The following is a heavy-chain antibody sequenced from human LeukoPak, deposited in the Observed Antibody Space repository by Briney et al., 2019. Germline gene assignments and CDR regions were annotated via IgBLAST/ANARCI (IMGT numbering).Heavy chain of an antibody. CDR1: GGSIRSFY. CDR2: IYTGGIT. CDR3: ARFTSSSSMDV. D-gene: IGHD6-6*01. V-gene: IGHV4-4*07. Sequence: RPSETLSLTCSVSGGSIRSFYWSWLRQPAGEGLEWIGRIYTGGITNYNPSLKSRVTMSIDMSKNQFSLKLSSVTAADTAVYYCARFTSSSSMDVWGKGTTVTVSS. J-gene: IGHJ6*03.